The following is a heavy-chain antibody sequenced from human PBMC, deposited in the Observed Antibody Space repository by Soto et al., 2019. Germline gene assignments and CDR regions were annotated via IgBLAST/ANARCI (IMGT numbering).Heavy chain of an antibody. CDR3: TGEVASGY. Sequence: QVQLVESGGGVVQPGRSLRLSCAVSGFTVSTYGMHWVRQAPGQGLEWVAVISRDGGTKYYADSVKGRFTISRDNSRKTLFLEMNSLRGDDMAVYYCTGEVASGYWGQGTLVTVSS. J-gene: IGHJ4*02. D-gene: IGHD2-8*02. V-gene: IGHV3-30*03. CDR1: GFTVSTYG. CDR2: ISRDGGTK.